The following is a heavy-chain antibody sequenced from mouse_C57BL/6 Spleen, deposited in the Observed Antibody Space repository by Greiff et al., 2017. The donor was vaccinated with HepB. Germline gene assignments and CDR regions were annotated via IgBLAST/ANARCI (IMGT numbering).Heavy chain of an antibody. CDR3: AITTVVATLYYYAMDY. D-gene: IGHD1-1*01. CDR2: IDPEDGDT. J-gene: IGHJ4*01. CDR1: GFNFKDYY. V-gene: IGHV14-2*01. Sequence: VQLQQSGAELVKPGASVKLSCTASGFNFKDYYMHWVKQRTEQGLEWIGRIDPEDGDTKYAPKFKGKATITADTSSNTAYLQRSSLTSEDADVYYCAITTVVATLYYYAMDYWGQGTSVTVSS.